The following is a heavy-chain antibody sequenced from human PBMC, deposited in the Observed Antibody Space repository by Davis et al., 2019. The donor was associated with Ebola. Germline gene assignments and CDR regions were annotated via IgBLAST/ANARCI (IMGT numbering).Heavy chain of an antibody. CDR2: INPSGGST. J-gene: IGHJ6*02. Sequence: ASVKVSCKASGYTFTSYYMHWVRRAPGQGLEWMGIINPSGGSTSYAQKFQGRVTMTRDTSTSTVYMELSSLRSEDTAVYYCARAVVVPYYGMDVWGQGTTVTVSS. CDR3: ARAVVVPYYGMDV. V-gene: IGHV1-46*01. D-gene: IGHD2-2*01. CDR1: GYTFTSYY.